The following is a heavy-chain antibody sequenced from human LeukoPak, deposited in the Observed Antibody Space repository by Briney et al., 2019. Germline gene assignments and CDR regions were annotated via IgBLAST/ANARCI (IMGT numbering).Heavy chain of an antibody. V-gene: IGHV1-46*01. CDR3: ARYRRAPGLEWFGELPHNWFDP. CDR1: GYTFTSYY. J-gene: IGHJ5*02. D-gene: IGHD3-10*01. CDR2: INPSGGST. Sequence: ASVKVSCKASGYTFTSYYMHWVRQAPGQGLEWMGIINPSGGSTSYAQKFQGRVTMTRDMSTSTAYMELRSLRSDDTAVYYCARYRRAPGLEWFGELPHNWFDPWGQGTLVTVSS.